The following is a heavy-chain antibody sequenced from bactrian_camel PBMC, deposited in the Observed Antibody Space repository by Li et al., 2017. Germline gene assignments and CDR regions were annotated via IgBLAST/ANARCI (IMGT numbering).Heavy chain of an antibody. CDR3: AARDTGLCEIMSAYNY. V-gene: IGHV3S1*01. Sequence: HVQLVESGGGLVQPGGSLRLSCAASGYSYDSHCMGWFRQAPGKEREGVAFIYTGDGSTYYADSAKGRFTISRDLAKNTVYLQLNSTKPEDTAMYYCAARDTGLCEIMSAYNYWGQGTQVTVS. J-gene: IGHJ4*01. CDR1: GYSYDSHC. D-gene: IGHD5*01. CDR2: IYTGDGST.